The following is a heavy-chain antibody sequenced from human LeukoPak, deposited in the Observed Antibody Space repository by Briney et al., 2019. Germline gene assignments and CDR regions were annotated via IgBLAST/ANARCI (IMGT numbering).Heavy chain of an antibody. CDR2: INHSGST. V-gene: IGHV4-34*01. Sequence: SETLSLTCAVYGGSFSGYYWSWIRQPPGKGLEWIGEINHSGSTNYNPSLKSRVTISVDTSKNQFSLKLSSVTAADTVVYYCARPRTVALVAFDIWGQGTMVTVSS. CDR3: ARPRTVALVAFDI. CDR1: GGSFSGYY. D-gene: IGHD4-17*01. J-gene: IGHJ3*02.